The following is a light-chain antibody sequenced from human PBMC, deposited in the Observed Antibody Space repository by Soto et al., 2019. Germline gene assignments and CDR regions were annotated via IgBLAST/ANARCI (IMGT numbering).Light chain of an antibody. CDR3: QQRSNWPPGPLT. CDR1: QSVSSY. J-gene: IGKJ4*01. Sequence: EIVLTQSPATLSLSPGERATLSCRASQSVSSYLAWYQQKPGQAPRLLIYDASNRATGIPARFSGSGSGTDFTLTISILEPEDFAVYYCQQRSNWPPGPLTFGGGTKVEIK. CDR2: DAS. V-gene: IGKV3-11*01.